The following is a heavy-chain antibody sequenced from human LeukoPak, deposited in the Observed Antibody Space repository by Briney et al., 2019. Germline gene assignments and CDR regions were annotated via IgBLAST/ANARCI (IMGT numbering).Heavy chain of an antibody. Sequence: GGSLRLSCTASGFIFSRYAMTWVRQAPGKGLEWVSGIGDSGSSTYYADSVKGRFTISRDNSKGTLHLQMNSLRAEDTAVYYCVKGRWEHLWFLTDWGQGTMVTVSS. CDR2: IGDSGSST. D-gene: IGHD1-26*01. CDR3: VKGRWEHLWFLTD. J-gene: IGHJ3*01. CDR1: GFIFSRYA. V-gene: IGHV3-23*01.